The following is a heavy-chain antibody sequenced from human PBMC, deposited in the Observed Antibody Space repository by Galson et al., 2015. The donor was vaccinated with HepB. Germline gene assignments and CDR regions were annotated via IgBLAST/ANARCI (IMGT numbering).Heavy chain of an antibody. CDR2: FDPEDGET. D-gene: IGHD3-22*01. V-gene: IGHV1-24*01. J-gene: IGHJ4*02. Sequence: SCKVSGYTLTELSMHWVRQAPGKGLEWMGGFDPEDGETIYAQKFQGRVTMTEDTSTDTAYMELSSLRSEDTAVYYCATGPGYYDSSGSDYFDYWGQGTLVTVSS. CDR1: GYTLTELS. CDR3: ATGPGYYDSSGSDYFDY.